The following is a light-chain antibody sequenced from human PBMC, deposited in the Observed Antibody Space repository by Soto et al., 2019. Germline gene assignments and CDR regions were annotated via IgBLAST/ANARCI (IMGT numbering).Light chain of an antibody. Sequence: DVVMTQSPLSLPVTLGHPASISCRSSQSLIHSDGSTYLSWFQQRPGQSPRRLIYEVSDRDSGVPDRFRGSGSGTDFTLKISRVEAEDGGVYYCMQGTHWPWTFGQGTEVEIK. CDR2: EVS. CDR3: MQGTHWPWT. CDR1: QSLIHSDGSTY. J-gene: IGKJ1*01. V-gene: IGKV2-30*02.